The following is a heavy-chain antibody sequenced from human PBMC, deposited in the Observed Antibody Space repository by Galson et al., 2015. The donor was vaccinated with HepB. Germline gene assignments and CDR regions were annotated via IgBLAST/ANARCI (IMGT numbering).Heavy chain of an antibody. CDR2: INPSGGST. V-gene: IGHV1-46*01. D-gene: IGHD3-22*01. J-gene: IGHJ3*02. Sequence: SVKVSCKASGYTFTSYYMHWVRQAPGQGLEWMGIINPSGGSTSYAQKFQGRVTMTRDTSTSTVYMELSSLRSEDTAVYYCAGGGDYYDSSGYYYAAAFDIWGQGTMVTVSS. CDR3: AGGGDYYDSSGYYYAAAFDI. CDR1: GYTFTSYY.